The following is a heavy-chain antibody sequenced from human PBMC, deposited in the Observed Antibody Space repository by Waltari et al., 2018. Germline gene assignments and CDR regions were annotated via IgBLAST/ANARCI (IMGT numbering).Heavy chain of an antibody. D-gene: IGHD5-18*01. CDR1: GFTFSSYD. V-gene: IGHV3-23*04. CDR2: ISDSGGST. J-gene: IGHJ4*02. Sequence: EVQLVESGGGLVQPGGSLSLSCPASGFTFSSYDMSWVRQAPGKGLEWVSGISDSGGSTYYADSVKGRFTISRDNSKNTLYLQMNSLRAEDTAVYYCARMADVAQLWHRFDYWGQGTLVTVSS. CDR3: ARMADVAQLWHRFDY.